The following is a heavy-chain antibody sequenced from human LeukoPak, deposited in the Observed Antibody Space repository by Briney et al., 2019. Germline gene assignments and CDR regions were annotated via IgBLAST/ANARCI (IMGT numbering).Heavy chain of an antibody. V-gene: IGHV1-8*03. D-gene: IGHD2/OR15-2a*01. CDR2: MNPNSGNT. CDR3: ARVSPCIVSPLGAFDI. Sequence: GASVKVSCKASGYTFTSYDINWVRQATGQGLEWMGWMNPNSGNTGYAQKFQGRVTITRNTSISTAYMELSSLRSEDTAVYYCARVSPCIVSPLGAFDIWGQGTMVTVFS. CDR1: GYTFTSYD. J-gene: IGHJ3*02.